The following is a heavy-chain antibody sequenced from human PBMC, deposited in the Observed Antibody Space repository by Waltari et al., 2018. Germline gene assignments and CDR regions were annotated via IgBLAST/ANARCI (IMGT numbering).Heavy chain of an antibody. J-gene: IGHJ3*02. D-gene: IGHD4-17*01. V-gene: IGHV3-9*01. CDR3: AKDRAYGPTRGAFDI. Sequence: EVQLVESGGGLVQPGRSLRLSCAASGFTFDDYAMHWVRTAPGKGLEWVSGISWNSGSIGYADSVKGRFTISRDNAKNSLYLQMNSLRAEDTALYYCAKDRAYGPTRGAFDIWGQGTMVTVSS. CDR2: ISWNSGSI. CDR1: GFTFDDYA.